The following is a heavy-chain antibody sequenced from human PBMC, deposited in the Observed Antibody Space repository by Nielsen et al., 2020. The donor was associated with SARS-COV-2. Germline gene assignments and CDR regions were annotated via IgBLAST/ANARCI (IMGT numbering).Heavy chain of an antibody. J-gene: IGHJ6*02. CDR1: GFTFSSYS. V-gene: IGHV3-48*04. D-gene: IGHD3-10*01. CDR2: ISSSSSTI. CDR3: AREYGSGSNYYYYGMDV. Sequence: GESLKISCAASGFTFSSYSMNWVRQAPGKGLEWVSYISSSSSTIYYADSVKGRFTISRDNAKNSLYLQMNSLRAEDTAVYYCAREYGSGSNYYYYGMDVWGQGTTVTVSS.